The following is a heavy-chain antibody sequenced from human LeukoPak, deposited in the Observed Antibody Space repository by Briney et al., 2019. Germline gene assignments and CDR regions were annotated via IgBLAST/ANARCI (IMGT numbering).Heavy chain of an antibody. V-gene: IGHV4-34*01. D-gene: IGHD1-26*01. CDR1: GGSFSGYF. CDR2: INHSGST. J-gene: IGHJ4*02. CDR3: ARVPGDLIVGTTTTYFDY. Sequence: KASETLSLTCAVCGGSFSGYFWSWIRQPPGKGLEWIGEINHSGSTNYNPSLKSRVTISVDTSKNQFSLKLSSVPAADTAVYYCARVPGDLIVGTTTTYFDYWGQGTLVTVSS.